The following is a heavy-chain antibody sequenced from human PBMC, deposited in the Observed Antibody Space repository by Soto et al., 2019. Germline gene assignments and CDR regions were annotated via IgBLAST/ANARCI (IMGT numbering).Heavy chain of an antibody. V-gene: IGHV3-21*01. Sequence: EVQLVESGGGLVKPGGSLRLSCAASGFSFSTYNMNWVRQAPGKGLEWVSSIDASSTHIYYADSVKGRFTISRDNGKSSLYLQMDSLRAEDTALYYCARDPSEGRVGNWFESWGQGTLVTVSS. J-gene: IGHJ5*01. CDR3: ARDPSEGRVGNWFES. CDR2: IDASSTHI. D-gene: IGHD2-2*01. CDR1: GFSFSTYN.